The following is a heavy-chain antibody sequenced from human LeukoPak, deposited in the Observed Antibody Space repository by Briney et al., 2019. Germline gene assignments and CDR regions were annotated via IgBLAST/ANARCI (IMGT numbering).Heavy chain of an antibody. Sequence: KPSETLSLTCSVSGGSFSSGGHYWSWIRQHPGKGLEWLGYIYNTGNTYYNSSLKSRITISIDTSKNQFSLKLSSVTAADTAVYFCARALDYYDTSGYYPIHYYFYGMDVWGQGTTVTVSS. J-gene: IGHJ6*02. V-gene: IGHV4-31*02. D-gene: IGHD3-22*01. CDR2: IYNTGNT. CDR3: ARALDYYDTSGYYPIHYYFYGMDV. CDR1: GGSFSSGGHY.